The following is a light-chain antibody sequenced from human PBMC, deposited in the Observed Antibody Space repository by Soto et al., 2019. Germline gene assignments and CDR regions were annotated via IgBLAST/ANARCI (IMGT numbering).Light chain of an antibody. CDR2: EGS. Sequence: QSALTQPASVSGSPGQSITISCTGTSSDVGSYNLVSWYQQHPGKAPKLMIYEGSKRPSGVSNRFSGSKSGNTASLTISGLQAEDEADYHCAAWDDSLNGPAFGGGTKLTVL. CDR3: AAWDDSLNGPA. CDR1: SSDVGSYNL. V-gene: IGLV2-23*01. J-gene: IGLJ2*01.